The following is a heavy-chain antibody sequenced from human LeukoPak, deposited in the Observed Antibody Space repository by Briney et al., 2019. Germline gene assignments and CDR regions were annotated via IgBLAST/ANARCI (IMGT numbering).Heavy chain of an antibody. D-gene: IGHD1-7*01. CDR2: IRYDGSNT. Sequence: GGSLRLSCAASGFTFSSYGMHWVRQAPGTGLEGVAFIRYDGSNTYYADSVKGPFTISRDNSKNSLYLQMKSLRAEDTAVYYCAKDSRNYFSPDYWGQGTLVTVSS. CDR1: GFTFSSYG. CDR3: AKDSRNYFSPDY. V-gene: IGHV3-30*02. J-gene: IGHJ4*02.